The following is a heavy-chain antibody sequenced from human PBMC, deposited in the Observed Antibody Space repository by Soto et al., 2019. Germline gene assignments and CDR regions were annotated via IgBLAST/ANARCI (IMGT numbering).Heavy chain of an antibody. D-gene: IGHD3-22*01. CDR2: ISSSGYI. CDR1: GFNFNSYT. CDR3: AKLTYPSDSTGYYYERVSGWIDS. V-gene: IGHV3-21*04. J-gene: IGHJ5*01. Sequence: EVQLVESGGGLVKPGGSLRLSCAASGFNFNSYTINWVRQAPGKRLEWLSSISSSGYIFSTDSVRGRFTISRDNAKNSVYLQINSLRAEDTAVYYCAKLTYPSDSTGYYYERVSGWIDSWGQGTLVTVSS.